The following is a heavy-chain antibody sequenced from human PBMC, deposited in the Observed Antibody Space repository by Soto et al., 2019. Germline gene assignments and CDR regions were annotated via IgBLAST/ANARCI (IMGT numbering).Heavy chain of an antibody. CDR1: GFTFSSYA. D-gene: IGHD4-17*01. CDR3: AKTADYGDCDAFDI. Sequence: GESLKISCAASGFTFSSYAMSWVRQAPGKGLEWGSAISGSGGSKYYADSVKGRFTISRDNSKNRLYLQRNSLEAEATVLYYCAKTADYGDCDAFDIWGQGPMVT. J-gene: IGHJ3*02. CDR2: ISGSGGSK. V-gene: IGHV3-23*01.